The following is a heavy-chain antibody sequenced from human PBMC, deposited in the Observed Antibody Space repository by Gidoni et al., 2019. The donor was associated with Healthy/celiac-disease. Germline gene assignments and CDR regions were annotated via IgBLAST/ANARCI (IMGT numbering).Heavy chain of an antibody. V-gene: IGHV3-33*01. D-gene: IGHD2-2*02. CDR1: GFTFSRYG. CDR3: ARDGSSFYTGNYYYYYMDV. Sequence: QVQLVESGGGVVQPGRSLRLSCAASGFTFSRYGMHWVRQAPGKGLEWVAVIWYDGSNKYYADSVKGRFTISRDKSKNTLYLQMNSLRAEDTAVYYCARDGSSFYTGNYYYYYMDVWGKGTTVTVSS. CDR2: IWYDGSNK. J-gene: IGHJ6*03.